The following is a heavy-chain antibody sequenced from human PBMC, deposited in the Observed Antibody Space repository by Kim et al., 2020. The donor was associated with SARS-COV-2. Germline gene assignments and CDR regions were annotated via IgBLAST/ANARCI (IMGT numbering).Heavy chain of an antibody. Sequence: GGSLRLSCAASGFTFSSYWMSWVRQAPGKGLEWVANIKQDGSEKYYVDSVKGRFTISRDNAKNSLYLQMNSLRAEDTAVYYCARVLGSRLWPRRYCSGGSCYSGWYFDLWGRGTLVTVSS. J-gene: IGHJ2*01. CDR3: ARVLGSRLWPRRYCSGGSCYSGWYFDL. CDR2: IKQDGSEK. CDR1: GFTFSSYW. V-gene: IGHV3-7*01. D-gene: IGHD2-15*01.